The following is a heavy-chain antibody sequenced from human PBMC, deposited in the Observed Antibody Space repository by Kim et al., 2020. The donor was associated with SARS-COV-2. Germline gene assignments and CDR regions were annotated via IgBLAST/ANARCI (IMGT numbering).Heavy chain of an antibody. D-gene: IGHD6-13*01. CDR3: ANWQQLVRDYYGMDV. CDR1: GFTFSSYS. J-gene: IGHJ6*02. V-gene: IGHV3-48*02. Sequence: GGSLRLSCAASGFTFSSYSMNWVRQAPGKGLEWVSYISSSSSTIYYADSVKGRFTISRDNAKNSLYLQMNSLRDEDTAVYYCANWQQLVRDYYGMDVWGQGTTVTVSS. CDR2: ISSSSSTI.